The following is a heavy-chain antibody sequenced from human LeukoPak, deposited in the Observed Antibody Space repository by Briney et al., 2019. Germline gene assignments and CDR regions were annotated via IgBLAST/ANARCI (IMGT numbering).Heavy chain of an antibody. V-gene: IGHV4-38-2*02. CDR3: ARQVGSYEAFDI. D-gene: IGHD1-26*01. J-gene: IGHJ3*02. Sequence: PSETLSLTCTVSGYSISSGYYWGWIRQPPGKGLEWIGSIYHSGSTYYNPSLKSRVTISVDTSKNQFSLKLSSVTAADTAVYYCARQVGSYEAFDIWGQGTMVTVSS. CDR2: IYHSGST. CDR1: GYSISSGYY.